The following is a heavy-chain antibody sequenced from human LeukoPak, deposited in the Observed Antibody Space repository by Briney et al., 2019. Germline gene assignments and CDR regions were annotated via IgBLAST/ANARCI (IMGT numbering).Heavy chain of an antibody. V-gene: IGHV1-69*04. CDR1: GGTFSSYT. CDR3: ARDSDWDYPFDY. CDR2: IIPILGIA. J-gene: IGHJ4*02. Sequence: GSSVKVSCKASGGTFSSYTISWVRRAPGQGLEWMGRIIPILGIANYAQKFQGRVTITADKSTSTAYMELSSLRSEDTAVYYCARDSDWDYPFDYWGQGTLVTVSS. D-gene: IGHD1-7*01.